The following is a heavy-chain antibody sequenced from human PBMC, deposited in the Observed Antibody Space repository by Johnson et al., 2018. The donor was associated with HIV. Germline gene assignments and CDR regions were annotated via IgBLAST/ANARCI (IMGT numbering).Heavy chain of an antibody. D-gene: IGHD3-22*01. J-gene: IGHJ3*02. CDR1: GFTFNSYA. CDR3: AKLPGSGYYLDAFDI. Sequence: VQLVESGGGVVQPGRSLRLSCAASGFTFNSYATHWVRQAPGKGLEWVSIVFSGDNTYYADSVKGRFPISRDNSKNSLYLQMNSLRAEDTAVYYCAKLPGSGYYLDAFDIGGQGTMVTVSS. V-gene: IGHV3-NL1*01. CDR2: VFSGDNT.